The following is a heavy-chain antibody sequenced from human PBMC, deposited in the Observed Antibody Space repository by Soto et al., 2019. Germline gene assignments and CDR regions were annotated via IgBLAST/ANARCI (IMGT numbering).Heavy chain of an antibody. Sequence: QMQLVQSGAEVKKPGSSVKISCKAFGGSFSDYAISWVRQAPGQGLEWMGGIIPIFGTPNYAQKFQDRVTFTAHESTNTAYMELSRLTSEDTAVYYCARDRAHRGWSYLDLWGQGTQVTVSS. V-gene: IGHV1-69*01. CDR3: ARDRAHRGWSYLDL. CDR1: GGSFSDYA. J-gene: IGHJ4*02. CDR2: IIPIFGTP. D-gene: IGHD2-15*01.